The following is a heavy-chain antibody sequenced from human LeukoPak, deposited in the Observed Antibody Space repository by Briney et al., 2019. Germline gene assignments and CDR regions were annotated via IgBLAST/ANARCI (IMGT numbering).Heavy chain of an antibody. CDR1: GFIFSNYW. CDR3: AIEKLGEYIVVADY. V-gene: IGHV3-7*01. D-gene: IGHD2-15*01. J-gene: IGHJ4*02. Sequence: PGGSLRLPCAASGFIFSNYWMSWVRQAPGKGLEWMANIKQDGSEKYYVDSVKGRFTISRDNAKNSLYLQMNSLRAEDTAVYYCAIEKLGEYIVVADYWGQGTLVTVSS. CDR2: IKQDGSEK.